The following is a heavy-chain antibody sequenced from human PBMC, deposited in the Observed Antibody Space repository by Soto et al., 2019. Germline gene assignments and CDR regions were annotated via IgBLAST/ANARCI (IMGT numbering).Heavy chain of an antibody. Sequence: WASVKVSCKASGGTFSSYAISWVRQAPGQGLEWMGGIIPIFGTANYAQKFQGRVTITADESTSTAYMELSSLRSEDTAVYYCARTRWGVVITGYYFDYWGQGTLVTASA. CDR2: IIPIFGTA. CDR3: ARTRWGVVITGYYFDY. V-gene: IGHV1-69*13. J-gene: IGHJ4*02. D-gene: IGHD3-22*01. CDR1: GGTFSSYA.